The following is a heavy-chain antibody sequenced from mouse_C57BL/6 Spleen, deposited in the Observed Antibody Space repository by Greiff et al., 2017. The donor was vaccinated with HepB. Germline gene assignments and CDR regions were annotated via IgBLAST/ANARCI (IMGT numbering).Heavy chain of an antibody. CDR3: ARREPDSSGYDYAMDY. CDR1: GFSLSTSGMG. J-gene: IGHJ4*01. Sequence: QVTLKVCGPGILQSSQTLSLTCSFSGFSLSTSGMGVSWIRQPSGKGLEWLAHIYWDDDKRYNPSLKSRLTISKDTSRNQVFLKITSVDTADTATYYCARREPDSSGYDYAMDYWGQGTSVTVSS. D-gene: IGHD3-2*02. V-gene: IGHV8-12*01. CDR2: IYWDDDK.